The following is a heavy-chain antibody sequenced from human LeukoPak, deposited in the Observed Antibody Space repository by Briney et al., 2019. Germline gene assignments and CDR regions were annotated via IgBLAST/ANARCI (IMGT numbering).Heavy chain of an antibody. CDR2: ISGSGGGT. CDR3: AKDLGRYRNNYFDY. Sequence: PGGSLRLSCAASGFTFNSYAMSWVRQAPEMGLEWVATISGSGGGTYYADSVKGRFTISRDDSKNTLYLQMNSLRAEDTAVYYCAKDLGRYRNNYFDYWGQGTLVTVSS. D-gene: IGHD1-26*01. V-gene: IGHV3-23*01. CDR1: GFTFNSYA. J-gene: IGHJ4*02.